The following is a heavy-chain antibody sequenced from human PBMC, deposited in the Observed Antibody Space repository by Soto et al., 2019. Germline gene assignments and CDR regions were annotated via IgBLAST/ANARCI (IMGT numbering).Heavy chain of an antibody. J-gene: IGHJ4*02. CDR1: GFTFSSYG. D-gene: IGHD3-22*01. Sequence: SLRLSCAASGFTFSSYGMHWVRQAPGKGLEWVAVISYDGSNKYYADSAKGRFTISRDNSKNTLYLQMNSLRAEDTAVYYCAKVHSNYYDSSGPLDYWGQGTLVTVSS. CDR2: ISYDGSNK. CDR3: AKVHSNYYDSSGPLDY. V-gene: IGHV3-30*18.